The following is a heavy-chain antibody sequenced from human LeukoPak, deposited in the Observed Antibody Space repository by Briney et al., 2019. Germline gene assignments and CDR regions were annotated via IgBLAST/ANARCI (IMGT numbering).Heavy chain of an antibody. J-gene: IGHJ4*02. CDR1: GYTFTSHY. V-gene: IGHV1-46*01. Sequence: GASVKVSCKASGYTFTSHYMHWVRQAPGQGLECTGLINPTGGSTGYAQKFQGRVTMTRNTSISTAYMELSSLRSEDTAVYYCARGLAVAAVAGYWGQGTLVTVSS. CDR2: INPTGGST. D-gene: IGHD6-13*01. CDR3: ARGLAVAAVAGY.